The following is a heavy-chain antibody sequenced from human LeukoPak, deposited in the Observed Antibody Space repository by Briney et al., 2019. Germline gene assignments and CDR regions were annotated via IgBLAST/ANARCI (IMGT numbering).Heavy chain of an antibody. CDR2: IGYTGTT. J-gene: IGHJ4*02. Sequence: NPSETLSLTCTVTGGSISTRYHYWGWLRQPPGKGLEWIGSIGYTGTTNSNPSLKSRVTLSVDTSKNQVSLTLSSVTAADTAVYFCARRMGSGATYPRTFDYWGQGTLVTVSS. D-gene: IGHD2-8*02. V-gene: IGHV4-39*01. CDR1: GGSISTRYHY. CDR3: ARRMGSGATYPRTFDY.